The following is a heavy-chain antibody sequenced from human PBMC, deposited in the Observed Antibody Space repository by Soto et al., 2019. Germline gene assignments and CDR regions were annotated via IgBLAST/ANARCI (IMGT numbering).Heavy chain of an antibody. J-gene: IGHJ4*02. Sequence: QVQLVESGGGVVQPGRSLRLSCAASGFTFSSYAMHWVRQAPGKWLEWVAVISYDGSNKYYADSVKGRFTISRDNSKNTLYLKMNSLRAEDTAVYYCARDVTRSIVVVTAILDYWGQGTLVTVSS. CDR3: ARDVTRSIVVVTAILDY. CDR1: GFTFSSYA. V-gene: IGHV3-30-3*01. D-gene: IGHD2-21*02. CDR2: ISYDGSNK.